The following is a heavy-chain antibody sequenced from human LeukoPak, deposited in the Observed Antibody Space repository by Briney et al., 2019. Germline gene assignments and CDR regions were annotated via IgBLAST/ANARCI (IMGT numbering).Heavy chain of an antibody. CDR3: AKRIAAAGPYFDS. CDR1: GFTFSNHG. D-gene: IGHD6-13*01. CDR2: ISASGGST. Sequence: PGGSLRLSCAASGFTFSNHGMHWVRQAPGKGLEWVSAISASGGSTYYADSVKDRFTISRDNSKNTLSLQMDSLRAEDTAVYYCAKRIAAAGPYFDSWGQGTLVTVSS. J-gene: IGHJ4*02. V-gene: IGHV3-23*01.